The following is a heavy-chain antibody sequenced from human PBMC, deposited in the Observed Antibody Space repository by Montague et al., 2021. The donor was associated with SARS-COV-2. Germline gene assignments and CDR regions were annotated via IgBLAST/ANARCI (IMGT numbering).Heavy chain of an antibody. CDR3: AHRRPLYYYDSSLSTFDY. D-gene: IGHD3-22*01. Sequence: PALVKPTQTLTLTCTFSGFSLSTSGVGVGWIRQPPGKALEWLALIYWDDDKRYSPSLKSRLTITKDTSKNQVVLTMTNMDPMDTATYYCAHRRPLYYYDSSLSTFDYWGQGTLVTVSS. CDR1: GFSLSTSGVG. CDR2: IYWDDDK. V-gene: IGHV2-5*02. J-gene: IGHJ4*02.